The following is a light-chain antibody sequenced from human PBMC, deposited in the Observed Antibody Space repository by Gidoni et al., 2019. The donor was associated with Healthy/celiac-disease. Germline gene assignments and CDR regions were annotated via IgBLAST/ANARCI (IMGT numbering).Light chain of an antibody. V-gene: IGKV1-33*01. CDR3: QQYDNLPLT. Sequence: DIQMTQSPSSLAASVGDRVTITCQASQDISNYLNWYQQKPGKAPKLLIYDASNLETGVPSRFSGSGSGTDFTFTISSLRPEDIATYYCQQYDNLPLTFXGXTKVEIK. J-gene: IGKJ4*01. CDR1: QDISNY. CDR2: DAS.